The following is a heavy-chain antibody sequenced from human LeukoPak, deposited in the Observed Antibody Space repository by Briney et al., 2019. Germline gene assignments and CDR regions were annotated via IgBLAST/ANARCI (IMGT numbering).Heavy chain of an antibody. V-gene: IGHV3-7*04. Sequence: GGSLRLSCATSGFIFSNFEMNWVRQAPGKGLEWVANIKEDGSEKFYVDSVKGRFTISRDNAKNSLYLQVNSLRAEDTAVYYCARVSYCSSTSCYDYWGQGTLVTVSS. J-gene: IGHJ4*02. CDR1: GFIFSNFE. CDR3: ARVSYCSSTSCYDY. CDR2: IKEDGSEK. D-gene: IGHD2-2*01.